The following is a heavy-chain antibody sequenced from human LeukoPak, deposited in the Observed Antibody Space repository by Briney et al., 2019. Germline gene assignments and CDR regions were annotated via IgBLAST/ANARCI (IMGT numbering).Heavy chain of an antibody. D-gene: IGHD3-16*01. J-gene: IGHJ3*01. Sequence: GGSLRLSCAASGFTFNTAWMHWVRQAPGKGLVWVSRIYGDGSATTYAEFVKGRFTISRDNAKNTLYLQMNSLRIEDTAVYYCATDSGHSFSYWGQGTKVTVSA. V-gene: IGHV3-74*03. CDR3: ATDSGHSFSY. CDR1: GFTFNTAW. CDR2: IYGDGSAT.